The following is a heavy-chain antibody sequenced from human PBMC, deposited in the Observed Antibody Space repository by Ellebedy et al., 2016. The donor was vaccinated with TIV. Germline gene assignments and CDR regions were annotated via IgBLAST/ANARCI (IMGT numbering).Heavy chain of an antibody. J-gene: IGHJ4*02. CDR2: IQYDASTN. CDR3: ARRLSAEY. V-gene: IGHV3-30*02. Sequence: GESLKISXAASGFMLRRYGIHWVRQAPGKGLEWVAFIQYDASTNYYRDSVRGRFTVSRDNSKEMAFLQMNSLRAEDTAVYYCARRLSAEYWGQGTLVTVSS. CDR1: GFMLRRYG. D-gene: IGHD2/OR15-2a*01.